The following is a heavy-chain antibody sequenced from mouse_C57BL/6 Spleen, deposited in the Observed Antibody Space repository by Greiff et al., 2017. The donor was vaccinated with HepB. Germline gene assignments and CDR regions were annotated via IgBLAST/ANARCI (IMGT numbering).Heavy chain of an antibody. V-gene: IGHV5-17*01. CDR2: ISSGSSTI. J-gene: IGHJ3*01. CDR1: GSTFSDYG. Sequence: EVQLVESGGGLVKPGGSLKLSCAASGSTFSDYGMHWVRQAPEKGLEWVAYISSGSSTIYYADTVKGRFTISRDNAKNTLFLQMTSLRSEDTAMYYCARRVGNSWFAYWGQGTLVTVSA. D-gene: IGHD2-1*01. CDR3: ARRVGNSWFAY.